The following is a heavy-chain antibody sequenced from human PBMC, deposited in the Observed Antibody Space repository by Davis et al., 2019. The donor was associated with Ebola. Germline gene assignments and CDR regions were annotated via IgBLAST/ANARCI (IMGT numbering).Heavy chain of an antibody. CDR2: INPHNGNT. J-gene: IGHJ4*02. V-gene: IGHV1-18*04. CDR1: AYTFTSYG. Sequence: AASVTVSCKASAYTFTSYGITWVRQAPGQGLEWMGWINPHNGNTNYAQNVQGRVTMTTDTSTSTAYMEVGSLRSDDTAVYYCARAQFPTTSDHWGQGTLVTVSS. CDR3: ARAQFPTTSDH. D-gene: IGHD1-1*01.